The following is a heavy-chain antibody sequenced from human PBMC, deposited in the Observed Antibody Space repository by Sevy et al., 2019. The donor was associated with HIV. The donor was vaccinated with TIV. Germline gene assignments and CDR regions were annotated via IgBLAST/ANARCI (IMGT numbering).Heavy chain of an antibody. Sequence: GGSLRLSCAASGFSFRSYEMNWVRQAPGKGLEWVSYITIGGTSMYYSDSVRGRFTISRDNARNSLYLQMNSLRGEDTAVYYCARDLPPSATTVAHFDCWGQGTLVTVSS. D-gene: IGHD4-17*01. CDR2: ITIGGTSM. J-gene: IGHJ4*02. CDR1: GFSFRSYE. CDR3: ARDLPPSATTVAHFDC. V-gene: IGHV3-48*03.